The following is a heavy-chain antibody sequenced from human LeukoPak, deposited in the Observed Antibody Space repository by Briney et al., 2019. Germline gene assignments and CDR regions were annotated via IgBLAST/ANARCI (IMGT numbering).Heavy chain of an antibody. D-gene: IGHD3-16*02. Sequence: GGSLRLSCAASGFTFSSYAMSWVRQAPGKGLEWGSAISGSGGSTYYADSVKGRFTISRDNSKNTLYLQMNSLRAEDTAVYYCAKEGRSSHFYYGMDVWGQGTTVTVSS. CDR3: AKEGRSSHFYYGMDV. V-gene: IGHV3-23*01. J-gene: IGHJ6*02. CDR2: ISGSGGST. CDR1: GFTFSSYA.